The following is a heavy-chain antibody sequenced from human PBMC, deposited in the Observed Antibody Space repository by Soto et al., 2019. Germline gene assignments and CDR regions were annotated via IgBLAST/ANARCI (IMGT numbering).Heavy chain of an antibody. D-gene: IGHD2-2*01. V-gene: IGHV1-18*01. J-gene: IGHJ5*02. CDR3: ARSEVPAAMGGWFDP. CDR2: ISPYNGSI. CDR1: GYTFTSYG. Sequence: ASVKVSCKASGYTFTSYGISWVRQAPGQGLEWLGWISPYNGSINYAQKFQGRVTLTTDTSTSTAYMELRSLRSDDTAVYYCARSEVPAAMGGWFDPWGQGTLVTVSS.